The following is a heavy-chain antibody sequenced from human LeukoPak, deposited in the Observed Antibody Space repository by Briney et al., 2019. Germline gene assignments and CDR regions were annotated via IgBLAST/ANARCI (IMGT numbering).Heavy chain of an antibody. CDR3: ARDFYDGFALDY. D-gene: IGHD2/OR15-2a*01. CDR2: FSGSGRSR. J-gene: IGHJ4*02. CDR1: GFSFSSYG. Sequence: GGSLRLSCAASGFSFSSYGMSWVRQAPGKGLEWVSAFSGSGRSRYYADSVKGRFTISRDNSKNTLYLQLNSLRAEDTAVYYCARDFYDGFALDYWGQGTLVTVSS. V-gene: IGHV3-23*01.